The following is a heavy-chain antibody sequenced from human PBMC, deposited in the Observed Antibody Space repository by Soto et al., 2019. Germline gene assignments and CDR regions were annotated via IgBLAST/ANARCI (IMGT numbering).Heavy chain of an antibody. CDR3: ARGYYSGTNPSSFDY. CDR1: GGTFSSYT. J-gene: IGHJ4*02. Sequence: QLQLVQSGAEVREPGSSVKVSCNSSGGTFSSYTVIGVRQAPGPGLAWMGGITPTVNIAKYADKFQGRVTITTDESTSTVNMHLSSLRSEDTAVYFGARGYYSGTNPSSFDYWGQGTLVAVSS. D-gene: IGHD1-26*01. V-gene: IGHV1-69*16. CDR2: ITPTVNIA.